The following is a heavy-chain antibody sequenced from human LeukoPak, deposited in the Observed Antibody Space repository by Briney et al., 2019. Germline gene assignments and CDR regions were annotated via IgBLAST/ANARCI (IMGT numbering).Heavy chain of an antibody. Sequence: SETLSLTCTVSGGSISSSSYYWGWIRQPPGKGLEWIGSIYYSGSTYYNPSLKSRVTISVDTSKNQFSLKLSSVTAADTAVYYCARGRPHTLRLGEFRGKPFDYWGQGTLVTVSS. CDR2: IYYSGST. J-gene: IGHJ4*02. D-gene: IGHD3-16*01. V-gene: IGHV4-39*01. CDR1: GGSISSSSYY. CDR3: ARGRPHTLRLGEFRGKPFDY.